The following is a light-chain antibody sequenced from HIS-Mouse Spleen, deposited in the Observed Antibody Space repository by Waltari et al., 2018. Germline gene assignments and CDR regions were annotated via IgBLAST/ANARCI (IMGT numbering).Light chain of an antibody. Sequence: DTQLTQSPSFLSASVGDRVTITCRSSQGISSYLAWYQQKPGKAPKLLIYAASTLQSGVPSRVSGSGSGTEFTLTISSLQPEDFATYYCQQLNSYPQETFGGGTKVEIK. V-gene: IGKV1-9*01. J-gene: IGKJ4*01. CDR3: QQLNSYPQET. CDR1: QGISSY. CDR2: AAS.